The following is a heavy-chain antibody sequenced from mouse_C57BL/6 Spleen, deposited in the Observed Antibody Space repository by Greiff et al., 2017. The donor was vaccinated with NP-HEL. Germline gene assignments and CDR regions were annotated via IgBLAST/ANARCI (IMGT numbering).Heavy chain of an antibody. CDR1: GYSITSGYY. CDR2: ISYDGSN. Sequence: EVKLQESGPGLVKPSQSLSLTCSVTGYSITSGYYWNWIRQFPGNKLEWMGYISYDGSNNYNPSLKNRISITRDTSKNQFFLKLNSVTTEDTATYYCARVRDYDGWFAYWGQGTLVTVSA. D-gene: IGHD2-4*01. V-gene: IGHV3-6*01. CDR3: ARVRDYDGWFAY. J-gene: IGHJ3*01.